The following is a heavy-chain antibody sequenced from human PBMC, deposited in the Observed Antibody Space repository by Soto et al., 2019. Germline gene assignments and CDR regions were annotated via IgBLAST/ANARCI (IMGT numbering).Heavy chain of an antibody. CDR3: AKDHTIFGVVIVYFDY. CDR1: GFTFSSYA. V-gene: IGHV3-23*01. Sequence: PGGSLRLSCAASGFTFSSYAMSWVRQAPGKGLEWVSAISGSGGSTYYADSVKGRFTISRDNSKNTLYLQMNGLRAEDTAVYYCAKDHTIFGVVIVYFDYWGQGTLVTVSS. J-gene: IGHJ4*02. D-gene: IGHD3-3*01. CDR2: ISGSGGST.